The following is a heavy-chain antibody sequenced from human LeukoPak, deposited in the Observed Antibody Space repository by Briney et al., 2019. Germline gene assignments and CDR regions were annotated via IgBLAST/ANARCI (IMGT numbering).Heavy chain of an antibody. J-gene: IGHJ6*02. D-gene: IGHD6-13*01. Sequence: SETLSLTCTVSGGSISSYYWSWIRQPPGKGLEWIGEINHSGSTNYNPSLKSRVTISVDTSKNQFSLKLSSVTAADTAVYYCARGRGGSGGAAAYYYYYYGMDVWGQGTTVTVSS. V-gene: IGHV4-34*01. CDR1: GGSISSYY. CDR2: INHSGST. CDR3: ARGRGGSGGAAAYYYYYYGMDV.